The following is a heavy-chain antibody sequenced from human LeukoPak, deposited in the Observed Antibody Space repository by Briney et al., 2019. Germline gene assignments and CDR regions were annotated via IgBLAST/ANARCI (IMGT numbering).Heavy chain of an antibody. Sequence: PSETLSLTCTVSGGPISSYYWSWIRQPAGKGLEWIGRIYTSGSTNYNPSLKSRVTMSVDTSKNQFSLKLSSVTAADTAVYYCARGDTAMVTGYFDLWGRGTLVTVSS. V-gene: IGHV4-4*07. J-gene: IGHJ2*01. CDR1: GGPISSYY. CDR2: IYTSGST. D-gene: IGHD5-18*01. CDR3: ARGDTAMVTGYFDL.